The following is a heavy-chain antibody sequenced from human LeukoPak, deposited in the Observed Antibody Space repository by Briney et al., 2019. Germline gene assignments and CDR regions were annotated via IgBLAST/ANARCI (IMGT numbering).Heavy chain of an antibody. V-gene: IGHV3-21*01. CDR2: ISGSSSYI. CDR3: AKERGYSGYDHYYYYMDV. J-gene: IGHJ6*03. CDR1: GFTFSSYS. Sequence: GGSLRLSCAASGFTFSSYSMNWVRQAPGKGLEWVSSISGSSSYIYYADSVKGRFTISRHNAKNSLYLQMNSLRPEDTAVYYCAKERGYSGYDHYYYYMDVWGKGTTVTVSS. D-gene: IGHD5-12*01.